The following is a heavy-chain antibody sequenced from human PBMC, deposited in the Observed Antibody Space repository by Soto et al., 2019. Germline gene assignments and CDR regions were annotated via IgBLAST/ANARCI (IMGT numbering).Heavy chain of an antibody. CDR2: INYSGST. V-gene: IGHV4-34*01. CDR3: ARDSGGLRLGESSLYGEKDSFDV. Sequence: SEALSLTCDVSDVSYSGYYWIWIRQPPGKGLEWIGEINYSGSTKFNPSLKSRVTLSIDTSKDQFSLRLSSVTAADTAVYYCARDSGGLRLGESSLYGEKDSFDVWDQGTLLPVS. J-gene: IGHJ3*01. D-gene: IGHD3-16*02. CDR1: DVSYSGYY.